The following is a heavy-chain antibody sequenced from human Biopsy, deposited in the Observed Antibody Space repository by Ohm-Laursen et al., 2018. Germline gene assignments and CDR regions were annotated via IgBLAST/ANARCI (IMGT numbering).Heavy chain of an antibody. V-gene: IGHV3-66*01. CDR1: GFTVSSNY. CDR2: IYSGGST. D-gene: IGHD6-19*01. CDR3: ARGGIAVAGTNFDY. Sequence: SLRLSCSASGFTVSSNYMSWVRQAPGKGLEWVSVIYSGGSTYYADSVKGRFTISRDNSKNTLYLQMNSLRAEDTAAYYCARGGIAVAGTNFDYWGQGTLVTVPS. J-gene: IGHJ4*02.